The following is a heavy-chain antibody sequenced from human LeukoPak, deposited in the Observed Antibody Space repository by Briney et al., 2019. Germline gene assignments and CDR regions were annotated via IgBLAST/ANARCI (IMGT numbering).Heavy chain of an antibody. V-gene: IGHV4-39*07. CDR1: GGSISSSSYY. J-gene: IGHJ5*02. D-gene: IGHD2-15*01. CDR2: IYYSGST. CDR3: ARVGVSAATARGRFGP. Sequence: SETLSLTCTVSGGSISSSSYYWGWIRQPPGKGLEWIGSIYYSGSTYYNPSLKSRVTISVDTSKNQFSLKLSSVTAADTAVYYCARVGVSAATARGRFGPWGQGTLVTVSS.